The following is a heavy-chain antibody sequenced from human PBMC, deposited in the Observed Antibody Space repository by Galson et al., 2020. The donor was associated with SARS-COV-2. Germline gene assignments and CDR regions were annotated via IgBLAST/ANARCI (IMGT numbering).Heavy chain of an antibody. Sequence: GESLKISCAASGFTFSNAWMSWVRQAPGKGLEWVGRVKRTTDGGTTDYAAPVKGRFIISRDDSKNTLYLQMDSLKTEDTAVYYCTWTTVTLQWDFWGQGTQVTVAS. V-gene: IGHV3-15*01. CDR3: TWTTVTLQWDF. CDR1: GFTFSNAW. CDR2: VKRTTDGGTT. J-gene: IGHJ4*02. D-gene: IGHD4-17*01.